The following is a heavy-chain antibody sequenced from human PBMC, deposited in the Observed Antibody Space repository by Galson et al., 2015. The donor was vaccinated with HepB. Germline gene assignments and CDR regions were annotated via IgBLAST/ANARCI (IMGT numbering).Heavy chain of an antibody. CDR3: ARKGYYDSSGYYEDDAFDI. CDR1: GGTFSSYA. D-gene: IGHD3-22*01. CDR2: IIPIFGTA. Sequence: SVKVSCKASGGTFSSYAISWVRQAPGQGLEWMGGIIPIFGTANYAQKFQGRVTITADESTSTAYMELSSLRSEDTAVYYCARKGYYDSSGYYEDDAFDIWGQGTMVTVSS. V-gene: IGHV1-69*13. J-gene: IGHJ3*02.